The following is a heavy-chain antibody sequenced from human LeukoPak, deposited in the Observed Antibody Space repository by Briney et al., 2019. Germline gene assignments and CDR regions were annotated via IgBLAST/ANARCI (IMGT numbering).Heavy chain of an antibody. CDR2: INSDGSST. Sequence: PGGSLRLSRAASGFTFSSYWMHWVRQAPGKGLVWVSRINSDGSSTSYADSVKGRFTISRDNAKNTLYLQMNSLRAEDTAVYYCATAYYYDSSGYYYWGQGTLVTVSS. V-gene: IGHV3-74*01. CDR3: ATAYYYDSSGYYY. D-gene: IGHD3-22*01. J-gene: IGHJ4*02. CDR1: GFTFSSYW.